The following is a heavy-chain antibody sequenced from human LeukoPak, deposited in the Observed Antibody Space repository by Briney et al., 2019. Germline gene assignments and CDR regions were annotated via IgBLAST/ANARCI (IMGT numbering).Heavy chain of an antibody. D-gene: IGHD5-18*01. CDR1: GYTFTSYD. J-gene: IGHJ4*02. CDR2: MNPNSGNT. CDR3: AAIYSYGTHPFDY. V-gene: IGHV1-8*01. Sequence: ASVKVSCKASGYTFTSYDINWVRQATGQGLEWMGWMNPNSGNTGYAQKFQGRVTMTRNTSISTAYMELSSLRSEDTAVYYCAAIYSYGTHPFDYWGQGTLVTVSS.